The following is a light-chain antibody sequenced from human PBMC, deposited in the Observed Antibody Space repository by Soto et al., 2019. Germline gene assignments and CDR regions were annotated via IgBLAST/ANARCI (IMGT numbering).Light chain of an antibody. Sequence: EILMTQSPASLSVSPGERATLSCRASQSISGELAWYQQKPGKPPRLLIYGVSTRATGVPDRFSGSGSGSDFTLTISRLQSEDFAVYYCQQCHDWSLTFGQGTRLDI. CDR1: QSISGE. CDR2: GVS. J-gene: IGKJ5*01. V-gene: IGKV3-15*01. CDR3: QQCHDWSLT.